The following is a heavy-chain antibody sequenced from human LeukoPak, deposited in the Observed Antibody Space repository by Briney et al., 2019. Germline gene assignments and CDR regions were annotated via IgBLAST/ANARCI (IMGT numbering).Heavy chain of an antibody. D-gene: IGHD3-22*01. Sequence: SETLSLTCTVSGGSISSGGYYWSWIRQHPGKGLEWIGYIYYSGSTNYNPSLKSRVTISVDTSKNQFSLKLSSVTAADTAVYYCARDLSPDYYDSSGYYYGALGYWGQGTLVTVSS. CDR1: GGSISSGGYY. CDR3: ARDLSPDYYDSSGYYYGALGY. V-gene: IGHV4-61*08. CDR2: IYYSGST. J-gene: IGHJ4*02.